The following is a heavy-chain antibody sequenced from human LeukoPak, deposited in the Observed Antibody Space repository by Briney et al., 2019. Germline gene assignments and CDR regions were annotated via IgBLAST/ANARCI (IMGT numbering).Heavy chain of an antibody. CDR1: GGTFSSYT. Sequence: GSSVKVSCKASGGTFSSYTIGWVRQAPGQGLEWMGRIIPILGIANYAQKFQGRVTITADKSTSTAYMELSSLRSEDTAVYYCARDPTTVVTNFDYWGQGTLVTVSS. CDR2: IIPILGIA. CDR3: ARDPTTVVTNFDY. D-gene: IGHD4-23*01. J-gene: IGHJ4*02. V-gene: IGHV1-69*04.